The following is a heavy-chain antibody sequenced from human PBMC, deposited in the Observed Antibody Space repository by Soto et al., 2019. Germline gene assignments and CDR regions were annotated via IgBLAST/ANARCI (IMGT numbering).Heavy chain of an antibody. D-gene: IGHD6-13*01. CDR1: GYTFTSYG. CDR3: ARVYKGGSSWYYYYYYGMDV. J-gene: IGHJ6*02. CDR2: ISAYNGNT. Sequence: ASVKVSCKASGYTFTSYGISWVRQAPGQGLEWMGWISAYNGNTNYAQKLQGRATMTTDTSTSTAYMELRSLRSDDTAVYYCARVYKGGSSWYYYYYYGMDVWVQGTTVTVSS. V-gene: IGHV1-18*01.